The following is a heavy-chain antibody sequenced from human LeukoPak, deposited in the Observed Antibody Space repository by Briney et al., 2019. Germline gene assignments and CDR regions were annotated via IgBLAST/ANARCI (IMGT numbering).Heavy chain of an antibody. CDR2: IRSKAYGGTT. CDR1: GGSISSYY. J-gene: IGHJ3*02. CDR3: TREKRITMIVVVITDAFDI. Sequence: LSLTCTVSGGSISSYYWSWFRQAPGKGLEWVGFIRSKAYGGTTEYAASVKGRFTISRDDSKSIAYLQMNSLKTEDTAVYYCTREKRITMIVVVITDAFDIWGQGTMVTVSS. V-gene: IGHV3-49*03. D-gene: IGHD3-22*01.